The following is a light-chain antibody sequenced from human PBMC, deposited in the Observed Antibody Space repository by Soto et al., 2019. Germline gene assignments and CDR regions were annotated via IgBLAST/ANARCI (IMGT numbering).Light chain of an antibody. CDR2: DVS. V-gene: IGLV2-14*03. J-gene: IGLJ1*01. Sequence: QSALTQPASVSGSPGQSITISCTGASSDVGGFDHVSWYQQHPGKVPRLLIYDVSSRPSGVSDRFSGSKSGNTASLTISGLQAEGEADYYCNSFTTTNTDVFGTGTKVTVL. CDR1: SSDVGGFDH. CDR3: NSFTTTNTDV.